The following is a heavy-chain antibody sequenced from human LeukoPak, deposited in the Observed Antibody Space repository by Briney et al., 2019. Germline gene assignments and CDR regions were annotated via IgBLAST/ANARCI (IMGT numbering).Heavy chain of an antibody. CDR1: GFTFSDYY. Sequence: GGSLRLSCAASGFTFSDYYMSWVRQAPGKGLEWVSVIYSGGSTYYADSVKGRFTISRDNSKNTLYLQMNSLRAEDTAVYYCARHCSTSCYGGGNFDYWGQGTLVTVSS. V-gene: IGHV3-66*04. CDR2: IYSGGST. J-gene: IGHJ4*02. CDR3: ARHCSTSCYGGGNFDY. D-gene: IGHD2-2*01.